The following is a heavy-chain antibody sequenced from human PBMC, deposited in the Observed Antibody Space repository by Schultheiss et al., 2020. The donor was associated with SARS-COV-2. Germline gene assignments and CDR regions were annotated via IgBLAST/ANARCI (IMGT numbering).Heavy chain of an antibody. J-gene: IGHJ4*02. V-gene: IGHV4-4*08. CDR2: IYTSGST. Sequence: SQTLSLTCTVSGGSISSYYWSWIRQPPGKGLEWIGYIYTSGSTNYNPSLKSRVTISVDTSKNQFSLKLSSVTAADTAVYYCARNRRMAADYWGQGTLVTVSS. CDR3: ARNRRMAADY. D-gene: IGHD5-24*01. CDR1: GGSISSYY.